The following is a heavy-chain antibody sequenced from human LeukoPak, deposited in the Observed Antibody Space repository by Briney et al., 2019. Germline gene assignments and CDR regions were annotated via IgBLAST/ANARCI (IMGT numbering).Heavy chain of an antibody. D-gene: IGHD3-10*01. CDR2: ISWNSGSI. V-gene: IGHV3-9*01. J-gene: IGHJ4*02. CDR1: GFTFDDYA. Sequence: GGSLRLSCAASGFTFDDYAMHWVRQAPGKGLEWVSGISWNSGSIGYADSVKGRFTISRDNAKNSLYLQMNSLRAEDTALYYCAKAVASITMVRGYFDYWGQGTLVTVSS. CDR3: AKAVASITMVRGYFDY.